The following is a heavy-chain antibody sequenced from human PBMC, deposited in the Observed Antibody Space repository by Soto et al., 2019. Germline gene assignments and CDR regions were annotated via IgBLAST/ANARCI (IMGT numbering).Heavy chain of an antibody. CDR1: GFPFSRHG. V-gene: IGHV3-30*03. J-gene: IGHJ3*02. CDR3: ARNRDGDNPACDI. Sequence: QVQLVESGGGVVQPGRSLRLSCAASGFPFSRHGMHWVRQAPGKGLVWVAGFSNDGSNKYYADSVKGRFTISRDNSKNTLFLQLDSLRAEDTAVYFCARNRDGDNPACDIWGQGTMVTVSS. D-gene: IGHD2-21*02. CDR2: FSNDGSNK.